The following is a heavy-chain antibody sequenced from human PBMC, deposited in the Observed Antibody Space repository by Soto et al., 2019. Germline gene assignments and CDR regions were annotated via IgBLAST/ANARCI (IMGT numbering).Heavy chain of an antibody. CDR2: IFYSGST. CDR3: ASHASSDSAFDP. V-gene: IGHV4-59*08. D-gene: IGHD6-25*01. Sequence: SQLLSLTCTGAGGTISTYYGRWIRQPPGKGLEWIGYIFYSGSTNYNPSLKGRVTMSVDTSKNQCSLKLSSVTAADTALYYCASHASSDSAFDPWGQGNLVTVSS. J-gene: IGHJ5*02. CDR1: GGTISTYY.